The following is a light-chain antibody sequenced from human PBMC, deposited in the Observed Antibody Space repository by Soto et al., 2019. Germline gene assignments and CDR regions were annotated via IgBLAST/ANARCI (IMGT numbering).Light chain of an antibody. V-gene: IGKV3-20*01. J-gene: IGKJ1*01. CDR1: ESITSTY. Sequence: IVLTQSPGTLSLSPGERATLYCRASESITSTYLAWYQRKPGRPPRLVIYVAFNRATGIPDRFSATGSGTDFSLNISGLEPEDSAVYFCQRYGTSPWSFGQGTKLEIK. CDR3: QRYGTSPWS. CDR2: VAF.